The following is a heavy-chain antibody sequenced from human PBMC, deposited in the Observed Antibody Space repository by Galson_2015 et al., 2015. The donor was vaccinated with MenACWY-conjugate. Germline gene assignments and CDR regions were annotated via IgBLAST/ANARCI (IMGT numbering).Heavy chain of an antibody. CDR2: IYYSGSS. Sequence: ETLSLTCTVSGASISSYYWSWIRQPPGKGLEWIGYIYYSGSSNYNPSLKSRVTMSVDTSKNQFSLSLSSVTAADTAVYYCARDTSPAIWGQGTLVTVSS. V-gene: IGHV4-59*01. CDR1: GASISSYY. CDR3: ARDTSPAI. J-gene: IGHJ4*02. D-gene: IGHD6-25*01.